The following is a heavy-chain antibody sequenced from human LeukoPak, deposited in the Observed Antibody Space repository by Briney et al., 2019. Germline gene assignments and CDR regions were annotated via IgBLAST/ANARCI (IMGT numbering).Heavy chain of an antibody. CDR2: IYTSGST. V-gene: IGHV4-4*07. J-gene: IGHJ6*04. CDR1: GGSFSGYY. D-gene: IGHD6-19*01. Sequence: SETLSLTCAVYGGSFSGYYWSWIRQPAGKGLEWIGRIYTSGSTNYNPSLKSRVTISVDTSKNQFSLKLSSVTAADTAVYYCARDPVAGTGMDVWGKGTTVTISS. CDR3: ARDPVAGTGMDV.